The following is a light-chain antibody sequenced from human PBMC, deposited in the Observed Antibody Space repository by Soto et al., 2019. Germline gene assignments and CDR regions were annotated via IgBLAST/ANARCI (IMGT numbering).Light chain of an antibody. J-gene: IGKJ1*01. V-gene: IGKV3-20*01. CDR3: QQYGSSGT. CDR1: QSVSNNY. Sequence: EIVLTQSPGTLSLSPGERATLSCRASQSVSNNYLAWYQQKPGQAPRLLIYGASTRATGIPDRFSGSGSGTDFTLTIRRLEPEDFAVYFCQQYGSSGTFGKGTKVDIK. CDR2: GAS.